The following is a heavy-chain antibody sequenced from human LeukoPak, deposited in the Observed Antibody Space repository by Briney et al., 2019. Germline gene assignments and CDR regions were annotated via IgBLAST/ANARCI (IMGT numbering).Heavy chain of an antibody. Sequence: PGRTLRLSSAASVFLSSDYAFHWVRQSPGPGRGGWALIRHYGSNEYYRDSVKGRLTTSSDNSKRTVYLKMNSVRLEDTAIYYCARDWGRGTSGSGWYNWFDPWGQGNLVTVSS. V-gene: IGHV3-30*02. CDR2: IRHYGSNE. J-gene: IGHJ5*02. D-gene: IGHD6-19*01. CDR3: ARDWGRGTSGSGWYNWFDP. CDR1: VFLSSDYA.